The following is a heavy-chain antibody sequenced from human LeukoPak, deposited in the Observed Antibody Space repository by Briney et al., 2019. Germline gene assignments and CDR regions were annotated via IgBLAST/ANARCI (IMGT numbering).Heavy chain of an antibody. CDR2: IWYDGSNK. V-gene: IGHV3-33*03. CDR3: ATIRNCGGDCYYFDY. J-gene: IGHJ4*02. CDR1: GFTFSSYW. D-gene: IGHD2-21*02. Sequence: GGSLRLSCAASGFTFSSYWMHWVRQAPGKGLEWVAVIWYDGSNKYYPDSVKGRFTISRDNSKNTLYLQMNSLRAEDTAVYYCATIRNCGGDCYYFDYWGQGTLVTVSS.